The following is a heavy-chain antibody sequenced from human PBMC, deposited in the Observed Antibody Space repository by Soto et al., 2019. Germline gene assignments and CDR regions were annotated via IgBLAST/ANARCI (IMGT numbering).Heavy chain of an antibody. Sequence: QVQLMQPGAEMKKPGASVKIYCKASGYTFTGDYMHWVGQAPGQGLEWMGWIHPKSGGTNHAQKFQGWVTMTRDTCXRXXCVELSMLRSDYTAVYYFAISGVLWFGESGLWSDYCGQGSMVTFCS. V-gene: IGHV1-2*04. D-gene: IGHD3-10*01. CDR1: GYTFTGDY. J-gene: IGHJ4*02. CDR3: AISGVLWFGESGLWSDY. CDR2: IHPKSGGT.